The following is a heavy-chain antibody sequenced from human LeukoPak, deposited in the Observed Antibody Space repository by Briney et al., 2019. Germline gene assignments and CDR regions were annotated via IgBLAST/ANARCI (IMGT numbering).Heavy chain of an antibody. CDR3: TRDSCSSTSCYFAFDI. V-gene: IGHV3-49*04. Sequence: GGSLRLSCTASGFTFGDYAMSWVRQAPGKGLEWVGFIRSKAYGGTTEYAASVKGRFTISRDDSKSIAYLQMNSLKTEDTAVYYCTRDSCSSTSCYFAFDIWGQGTMVTVSS. J-gene: IGHJ3*02. D-gene: IGHD2-2*01. CDR2: IRSKAYGGTT. CDR1: GFTFGDYA.